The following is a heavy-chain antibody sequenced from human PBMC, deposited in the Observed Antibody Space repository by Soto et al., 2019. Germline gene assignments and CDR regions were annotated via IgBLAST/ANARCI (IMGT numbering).Heavy chain of an antibody. Sequence: EVQLLESGGGLVQPGGSLRLSCAASGFTFSSYAMSWVRQAPGKGLEWVSTISGSGTYYADSVKGRFTISRDNSKNMLYLQMDSLTAEDTAVYYCAHNTGFDYWGQGTLVTVSS. CDR1: GFTFSSYA. J-gene: IGHJ4*02. V-gene: IGHV3-23*01. CDR2: ISGSGT. D-gene: IGHD1-1*01. CDR3: AHNTGFDY.